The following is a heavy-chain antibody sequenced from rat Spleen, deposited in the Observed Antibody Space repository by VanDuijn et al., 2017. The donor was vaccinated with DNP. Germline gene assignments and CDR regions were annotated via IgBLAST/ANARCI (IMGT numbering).Heavy chain of an antibody. D-gene: IGHD1-12*02. J-gene: IGHJ4*01. CDR1: GFTFSDYL. Sequence: EVQLVESGGGLVQPGRSLKLSCAASGFTFSDYLMAWVRQAPKKGLEWVATISYDGSSTYYRDSVKGRFPISRDNAKSTLYLQMDSLRSEDTATYYCARQTYYDGSYPYTMDAWGQGTSVTVSS. CDR2: ISYDGSST. V-gene: IGHV5-7*01. CDR3: ARQTYYDGSYPYTMDA.